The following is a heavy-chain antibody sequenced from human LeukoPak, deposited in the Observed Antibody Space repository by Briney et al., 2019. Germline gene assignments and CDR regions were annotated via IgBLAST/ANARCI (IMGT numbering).Heavy chain of an antibody. J-gene: IGHJ4*02. V-gene: IGHV3-21*01. CDR2: ISSSSSYI. D-gene: IGHD3-16*02. CDR3: GRGPFGGIIVTFFEH. CDR1: GGSISSYY. Sequence: PSETLSLTCTVSGGSISSYYWSWIRQPPGKGLEWVSSISSSSSYIYYADSLKGRFTISRDNAKNSLYLQMNSLRAEDTAVYYCGRGPFGGIIVTFFEHWGQGTLVTVSS.